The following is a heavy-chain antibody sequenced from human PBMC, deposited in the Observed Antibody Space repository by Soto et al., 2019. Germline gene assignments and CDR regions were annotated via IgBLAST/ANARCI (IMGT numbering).Heavy chain of an antibody. D-gene: IGHD2-15*01. CDR2: IYYSGST. CDR3: ARGDCSGGTCYLGYYYMDV. V-gene: IGHV4-59*01. Sequence: QVQLQESGPGLVKPSETLSLTCTVSGGSISSYYWSWIRQPPGKGLEWIGYIYYSGSTNYNPSLKSRVTISGGTSKNQFSLKLSSVTAADTAFYYGARGDCSGGTCYLGYYYMDVWGKGTTVTVSS. J-gene: IGHJ6*03. CDR1: GGSISSYY.